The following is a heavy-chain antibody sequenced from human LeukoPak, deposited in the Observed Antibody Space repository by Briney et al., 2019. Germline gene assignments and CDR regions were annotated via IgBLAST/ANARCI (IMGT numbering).Heavy chain of an antibody. Sequence: SETLSLTCSVSDDSITMYYWTWIRQPPGKGLEWIGYVDHTGSTNFNPSLNGRVSISRDTTKNLFSLRLRSVTAADTAVYFCARGRVSSSTWYSTYYLYFYMDVWGKGTTVTVSS. CDR1: DDSITMYY. CDR2: VDHTGST. CDR3: ARGRVSSSTWYSTYYLYFYMDV. V-gene: IGHV4-59*01. J-gene: IGHJ6*03. D-gene: IGHD1-1*01.